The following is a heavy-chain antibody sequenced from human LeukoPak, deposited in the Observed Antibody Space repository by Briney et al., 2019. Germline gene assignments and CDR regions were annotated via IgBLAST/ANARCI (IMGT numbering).Heavy chain of an antibody. Sequence: GGSLRLSCVASGFTFTTYWVHWVRQAPGKGLEWVSYISSSSSTIYYADSVKGRFTISRDNAKNSLYLQMNSLRAEDTAVYYCARKKESKYYYYYMDVWGKGTTVTVSS. J-gene: IGHJ6*03. CDR1: GFTFTTYW. CDR3: ARKKESKYYYYYMDV. V-gene: IGHV3-48*01. CDR2: ISSSSSTI.